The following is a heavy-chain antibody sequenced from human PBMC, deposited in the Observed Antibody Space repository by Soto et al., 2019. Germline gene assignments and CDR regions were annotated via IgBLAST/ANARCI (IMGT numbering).Heavy chain of an antibody. Sequence: QLQLQESGPGLVKPSETLSLTCTVSGGSISSSSYYWGWIRQPPGKGLEWIGSIYYSGSTYYNPSLKSRVTISVDTYKNQFSLKLSSGTAADTAVYYCARDNRGGSYYGFDYWGQGTLVTVSS. CDR2: IYYSGST. CDR1: GGSISSSSYY. CDR3: ARDNRGGSYYGFDY. D-gene: IGHD1-26*01. J-gene: IGHJ4*02. V-gene: IGHV4-39*07.